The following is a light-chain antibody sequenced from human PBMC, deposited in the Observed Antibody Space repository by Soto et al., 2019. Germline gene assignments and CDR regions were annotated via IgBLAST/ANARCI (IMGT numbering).Light chain of an antibody. V-gene: IGLV2-14*01. J-gene: IGLJ2*01. CDR2: DVS. CDR1: SSDVGGYNY. CDR3: SAYASSSTVV. Sequence: QSALTQPASVSGSPGQSITIPCTGTSSDVGGYNYVSWYQQYPGKAPKLLIFDVSNRPSGVSNRFSGSKSGNTASLTISGLQAEDEADYYCSAYASSSTVVFGGGTKVTVL.